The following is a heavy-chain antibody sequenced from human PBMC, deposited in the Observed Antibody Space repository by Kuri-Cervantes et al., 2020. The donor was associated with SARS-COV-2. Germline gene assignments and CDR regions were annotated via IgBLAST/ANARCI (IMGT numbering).Heavy chain of an antibody. J-gene: IGHJ4*02. CDR3: TRHPPEYYSLYYFDY. V-gene: IGHV4-39*01. CDR2: IYYSGST. CDR1: SGSISSISYY. D-gene: IGHD3-10*01. Sequence: SETLSPTCTVYSGSISSISYYWGWLRQPPGKGLEWIGSIYYSGSTYYNPSLKSRVTISVDTSKIQFSRKLSSVTAADTAVYYCTRHPPEYYSLYYFDYWGQGTLVTVSS.